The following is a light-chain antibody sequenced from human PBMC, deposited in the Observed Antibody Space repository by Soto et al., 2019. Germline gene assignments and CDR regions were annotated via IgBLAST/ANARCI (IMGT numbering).Light chain of an antibody. CDR2: GNT. Sequence: QSVLTQPPSVSGAPGQRVTISCTGSSSNIGAGFDVHWYQQLPGTAPKVLIYGNTNRPSGVPDRFSASKSGTSASLAITGLQAEDEADYYCQSYDSSLSNWLFGGGTKLTVL. CDR1: SSNIGAGFD. J-gene: IGLJ3*02. CDR3: QSYDSSLSNWL. V-gene: IGLV1-40*01.